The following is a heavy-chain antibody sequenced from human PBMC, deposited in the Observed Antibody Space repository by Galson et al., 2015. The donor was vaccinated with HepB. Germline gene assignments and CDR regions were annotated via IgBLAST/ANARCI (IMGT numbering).Heavy chain of an antibody. V-gene: IGHV3-53*01. CDR2: IYTGGSR. D-gene: IGHD1-1*01. Sequence: SLRLSCAASGFLVSSNYMSWVRQAPGKGLEWVSVIYTGGSRYYADSVKGRFTTSRDSSKNTLFLQMNSLRVEDTAVYYCARGHAPLRQWVQYTNYFDSWGQGTLVTVSA. CDR3: ARGHAPLRQWVQYTNYFDS. CDR1: GFLVSSNY. J-gene: IGHJ4*02.